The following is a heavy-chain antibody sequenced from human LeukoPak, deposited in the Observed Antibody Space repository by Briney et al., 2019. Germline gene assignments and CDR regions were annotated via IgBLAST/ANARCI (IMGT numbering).Heavy chain of an antibody. CDR2: ISASGGST. Sequence: GGSLRLSCAASGFTFSSYAMSWVRQAPGKGLEWVSAISASGGSTYYADSVKGRFTISRDNSKNTLYLQMNSLRAEDTAVYYCAKGLKQWLGYFDYWGQGTLVTVSS. CDR3: AKGLKQWLGYFDY. D-gene: IGHD6-19*01. V-gene: IGHV3-23*01. J-gene: IGHJ4*02. CDR1: GFTFSSYA.